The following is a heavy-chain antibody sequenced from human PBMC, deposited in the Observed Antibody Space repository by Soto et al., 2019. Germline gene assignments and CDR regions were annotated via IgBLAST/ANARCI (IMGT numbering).Heavy chain of an antibody. CDR3: ARHSNEYRKSLDY. CDR1: GGSISGYY. J-gene: IGHJ4*02. CDR2: IHYSGSS. D-gene: IGHD1-1*01. V-gene: IGHV4-59*08. Sequence: QLQLQESGPGLVKPSETLSLTCTVSGGSISGYYWSWIRQPPGKGLEWIAYIHYSGSSNSNPSLKGRVTISMDTSRNQFSLKLTSVTAADTAVYYCARHSNEYRKSLDYRGQGTLVTVSS.